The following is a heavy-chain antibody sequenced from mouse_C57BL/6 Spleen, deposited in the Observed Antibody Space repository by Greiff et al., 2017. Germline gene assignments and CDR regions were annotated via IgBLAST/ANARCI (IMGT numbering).Heavy chain of an antibody. CDR2: ILPGSGST. CDR3: ARLDYGSSRYYAMDY. V-gene: IGHV1-9*01. J-gene: IGHJ4*01. D-gene: IGHD1-1*01. Sequence: VQLQESGAELMKPGASVKLSCKATGYTFTGYWIEWVKQRPGHGLEWIGEILPGSGSTNSNEKFKGKATFPADTSSNTAYMQLSSLTSEDSAIYYCARLDYGSSRYYAMDYWGQGTSVTVSS. CDR1: GYTFTGYW.